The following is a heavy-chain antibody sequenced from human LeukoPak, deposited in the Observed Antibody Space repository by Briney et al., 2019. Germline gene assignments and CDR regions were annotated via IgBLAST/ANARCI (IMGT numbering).Heavy chain of an antibody. Sequence: GGSLRLSCAASGFTVSSNYMGWVRQAPGKGLEWVSVIYSGGSTYYADSVKGRFTISRHNSKNTLYLQMNSLRAEDTAVYYCAKQMAHAYYYYMDVWGKGTTVTVSS. D-gene: IGHD5-24*01. CDR2: IYSGGST. CDR1: GFTVSSNY. J-gene: IGHJ6*03. V-gene: IGHV3-66*04. CDR3: AKQMAHAYYYYMDV.